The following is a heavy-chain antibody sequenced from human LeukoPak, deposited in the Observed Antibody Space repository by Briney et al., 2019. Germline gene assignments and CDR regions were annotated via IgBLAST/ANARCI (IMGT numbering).Heavy chain of an antibody. CDR2: IWYDGSNK. V-gene: IGHV3-33*01. CDR1: GFTFSSYG. D-gene: IGHD6-19*01. Sequence: PGRSLRLSCAASGFTFSSYGMHWVRQAPGKGLEWVAVIWYDGSNKYYADSVKGRFTISRDNSKNTMYLQMNSLRAEDTAVYYCARGTSSGWYIDGDYWGQGTLVTVSS. CDR3: ARGTSSGWYIDGDY. J-gene: IGHJ4*02.